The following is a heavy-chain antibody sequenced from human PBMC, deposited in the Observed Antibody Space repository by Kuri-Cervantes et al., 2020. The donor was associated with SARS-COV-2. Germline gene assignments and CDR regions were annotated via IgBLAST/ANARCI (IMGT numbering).Heavy chain of an antibody. CDR2: ISGYGDIT. Sequence: GESLKISCAASGFTFSSSAMSWVLQAPGKGLEWVSAISGYGDITHYADSVKGRFTISRDNSKNTLYLQMNSLRAEDTAVYYCAKDGSTSGSYAYWGQGTLVTVSS. V-gene: IGHV3-23*01. J-gene: IGHJ4*02. CDR3: AKDGSTSGSYAY. CDR1: GFTFSSSA. D-gene: IGHD1-26*01.